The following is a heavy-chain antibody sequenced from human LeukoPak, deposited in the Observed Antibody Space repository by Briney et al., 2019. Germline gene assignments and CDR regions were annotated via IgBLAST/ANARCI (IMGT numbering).Heavy chain of an antibody. Sequence: GGSLRLSCAASGFTVSINYMSWVRQAPGKGLEWVSVIYSDGSTYYTDSVKGRFTISRDNSKNTLYLQMNSLRAEDTAVYYCARGGIEYCSGGSCNWFDPWGQGTLVTVSS. CDR1: GFTVSINY. CDR3: ARGGIEYCSGGSCNWFDP. V-gene: IGHV3-53*05. D-gene: IGHD2-15*01. J-gene: IGHJ5*02. CDR2: IYSDGST.